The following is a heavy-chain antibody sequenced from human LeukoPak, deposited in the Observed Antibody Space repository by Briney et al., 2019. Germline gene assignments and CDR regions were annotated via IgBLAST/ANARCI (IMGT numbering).Heavy chain of an antibody. J-gene: IGHJ4*02. CDR2: IYYSGST. CDR3: ASLNRRPNYDILTGYYTGGFDY. CDR1: GGSISSGDYY. D-gene: IGHD3-9*01. Sequence: SQTLSLTCTVSGGSISSGDYYWSWIRQPPGKGLEWIGYIYYSGSTYYNPSLKSRVTISVDTSKNQFSLKLSSVTAADTAAYYCASLNRRPNYDILTGYYTGGFDYWGQGTLVTVSS. V-gene: IGHV4-30-4*08.